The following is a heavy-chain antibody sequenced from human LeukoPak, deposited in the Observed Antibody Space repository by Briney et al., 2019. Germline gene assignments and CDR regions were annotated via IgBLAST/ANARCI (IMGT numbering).Heavy chain of an antibody. CDR3: VRVQTGSTCDQ. CDR2: INHSGST. J-gene: IGHJ4*02. Sequence: DPSETLSLTCAVYGGSFSGYYWSWIRQPPGKGLEWIGEINHSGSTNYNPSLKSRVTISVDTSKNQFSLKLSSVTAADTAVYYCVRVQTGSTCDQWGQGTLVTVSS. D-gene: IGHD1-7*01. CDR1: GGSFSGYY. V-gene: IGHV4-34*01.